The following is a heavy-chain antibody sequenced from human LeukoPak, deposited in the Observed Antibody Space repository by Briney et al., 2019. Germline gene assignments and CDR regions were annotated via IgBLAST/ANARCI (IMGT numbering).Heavy chain of an antibody. CDR3: ARHNRKDSSGYKVWYFDY. J-gene: IGHJ4*02. Sequence: SESLSLTCTVSGGSISSYYWNWVRQPPGKGLEWIGYVYTSGSTNYNHSLKSRDTMSVDTTKNQSSLKLSSVTAADTTVYYCARHNRKDSSGYKVWYFDYWGEETLVTVPS. CDR2: VYTSGST. CDR1: GGSISSYY. V-gene: IGHV4-59*08. D-gene: IGHD3-22*01.